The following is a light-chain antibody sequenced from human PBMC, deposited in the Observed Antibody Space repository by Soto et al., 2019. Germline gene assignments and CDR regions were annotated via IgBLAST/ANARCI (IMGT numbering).Light chain of an antibody. J-gene: IGKJ1*01. CDR3: QQYNSYWWT. CDR2: GAS. Sequence: EIVMTQSPATLSVSPGERATLSCRASQSVSSNLAWYQQKPGQAPRLLIYGASTRATGIPARFSGSGSGTEFTLTISSLQPDDFATYYCQQYNSYWWTSGQGTKVDIK. V-gene: IGKV3-15*01. CDR1: QSVSSN.